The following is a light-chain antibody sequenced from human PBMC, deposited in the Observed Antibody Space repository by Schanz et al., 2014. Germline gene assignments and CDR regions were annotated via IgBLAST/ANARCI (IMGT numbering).Light chain of an antibody. CDR1: SGDVGEYNY. CDR2: DVS. V-gene: IGLV2-11*01. CDR3: SSYAGSNTAYV. J-gene: IGLJ1*01. Sequence: QSALTQPRSMSGSPGQSVTISCTGTSGDVGEYNYVSWFQQYPGKAPKLMIYDVSTRPLGVPDRFSGSKSGITASLTISGPQAEDEADYSCSSYAGSNTAYVFGTGTKLTVL.